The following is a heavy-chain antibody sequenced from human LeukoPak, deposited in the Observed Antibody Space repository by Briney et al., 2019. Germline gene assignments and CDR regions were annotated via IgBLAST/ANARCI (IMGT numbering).Heavy chain of an antibody. CDR2: TSSDGKTT. Sequence: GGSRRLSCAASRFTFTDYSMNWIRQAPGWGLECISYTSSDGKTTWYADSVKGRFTVSRDNAKNSLYLHMNSLRVEDTALYYCASRSINWYKGNNWFDPWGQGTLVTVSS. CDR3: ASRSINWYKGNNWFDP. J-gene: IGHJ5*02. D-gene: IGHD6-13*01. CDR1: RFTFTDYS. V-gene: IGHV3-48*01.